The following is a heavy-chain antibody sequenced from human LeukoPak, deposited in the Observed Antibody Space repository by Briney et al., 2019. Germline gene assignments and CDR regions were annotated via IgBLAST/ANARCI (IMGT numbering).Heavy chain of an antibody. V-gene: IGHV3-23*01. CDR3: AKDRPDYDILTGSSLTDY. CDR1: GFTFSSYA. CDR2: ISGSGGST. D-gene: IGHD3-9*01. Sequence: GGSLRLSCAASGFTFSSYAMSWVRQAPWKGLECVSAISGSGGSTYYADSVKGRFTISRDNSKNTLYLQMNSLRAEDTAVYYCAKDRPDYDILTGSSLTDYWGQGTLVTVSS. J-gene: IGHJ4*02.